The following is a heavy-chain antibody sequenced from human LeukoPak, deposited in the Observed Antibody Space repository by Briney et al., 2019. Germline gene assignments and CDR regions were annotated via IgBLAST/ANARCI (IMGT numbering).Heavy chain of an antibody. D-gene: IGHD5-18*01. Sequence: SETLSLTCAVYRGSFSGYYWSWIRQPPGKGLEWIGEINHSGSTNYNPSLKSRVTISVDTSKNQFSLKLSSVTASDTAVYYCAREDGYSYYYFDYWGQGTLVTVSS. J-gene: IGHJ4*02. CDR2: INHSGST. V-gene: IGHV4-34*01. CDR3: AREDGYSYYYFDY. CDR1: RGSFSGYY.